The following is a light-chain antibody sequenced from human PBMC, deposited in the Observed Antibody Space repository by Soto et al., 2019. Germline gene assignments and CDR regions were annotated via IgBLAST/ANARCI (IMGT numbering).Light chain of an antibody. CDR2: GNN. CDR1: SSNIGRST. V-gene: IGLV1-44*01. J-gene: IGLJ3*02. Sequence: QSVLTQPPSASGTPGQRVTISCSGSSSNIGRSTVNWYQQLPGMAPKLLIYGNNQRPSGVPDRFTGSKSGTSASLAISGPQSEDEADYYCAAWDDSLNGLVVFGGGTKLTVL. CDR3: AAWDDSLNGLVV.